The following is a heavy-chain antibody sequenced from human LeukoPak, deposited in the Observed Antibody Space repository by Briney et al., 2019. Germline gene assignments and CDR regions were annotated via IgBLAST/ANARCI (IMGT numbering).Heavy chain of an antibody. V-gene: IGHV4-34*01. CDR3: ARFPRPSGLQSGLRNYFDY. D-gene: IGHD5-24*01. CDR2: INHSGST. Sequence: PSETLSLTCAVYGGSFSGYYWSWIRQPPGKGLEWIGEINHSGSTNYNPSLKSRVTISVDTSKNQFSLKLSSLTAADTAVYYCARFPRPSGLQSGLRNYFDYWGQGTLVTVSS. J-gene: IGHJ4*02. CDR1: GGSFSGYY.